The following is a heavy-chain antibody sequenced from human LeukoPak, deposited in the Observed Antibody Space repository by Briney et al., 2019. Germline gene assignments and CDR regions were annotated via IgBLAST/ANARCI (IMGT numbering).Heavy chain of an antibody. J-gene: IGHJ4*02. V-gene: IGHV3-74*01. Sequence: GGSLRLSCAASGFTLSNYWMHWVRQAPGKGLVWVSRFNSDGSSTSYADSVKGRVTISRDNSKSTLYLQMNSLRAEDTAVYYCAKENDFVYWGQGTLVTVSS. D-gene: IGHD3-3*01. CDR1: GFTLSNYW. CDR3: AKENDFVY. CDR2: FNSDGSST.